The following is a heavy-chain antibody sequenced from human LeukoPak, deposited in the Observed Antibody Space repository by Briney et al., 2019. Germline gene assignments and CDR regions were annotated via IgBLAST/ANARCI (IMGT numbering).Heavy chain of an antibody. Sequence: INPNRRGTIYAQKFHGRVTIPTHTSISTAYMELSRLRSDDTAVYYCARVQYSAYDLHVDYWGQGTLVTVSS. J-gene: IGHJ4*02. D-gene: IGHD5-12*01. CDR2: INPNRRGT. V-gene: IGHV1-2*02. CDR3: ARVQYSAYDLHVDY.